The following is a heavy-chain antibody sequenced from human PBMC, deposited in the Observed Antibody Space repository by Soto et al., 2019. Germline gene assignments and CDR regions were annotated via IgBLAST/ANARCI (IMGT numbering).Heavy chain of an antibody. J-gene: IGHJ3*02. CDR1: GYTFTSYG. V-gene: IGHV1-18*01. CDR2: ISAYNGNT. CDR3: ARDWVVVPAAMPGENAFDI. Sequence: ASVKVSCKASGYTFTSYGISWVRQAPGQGLEWMGWISAYNGNTNYAQKLQGRVTMTTDTSTSTAYMELSSLRSEDTAVYYCARDWVVVPAAMPGENAFDIWGQGTMVTVSS. D-gene: IGHD2-2*01.